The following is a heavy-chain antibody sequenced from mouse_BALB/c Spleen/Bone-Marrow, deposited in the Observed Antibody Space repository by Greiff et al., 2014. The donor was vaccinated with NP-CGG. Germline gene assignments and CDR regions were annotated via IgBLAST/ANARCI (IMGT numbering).Heavy chain of an antibody. CDR3: ARRSYGNGFAY. J-gene: IGHJ3*01. D-gene: IGHD2-1*01. CDR2: IYPYNGGT. CDR1: GYTFTDYN. V-gene: IGHV1S29*02. Sequence: VQLQQSGPELVKPGASVKISCKASGYTFTDYNMHWVKQSHGKSLEWIGYIYPYNGGTGYNQKFKSKATLTVDNSSSTAYMELRSLTSEDSAAYYCARRSYGNGFAYWGQGTLVTVSA.